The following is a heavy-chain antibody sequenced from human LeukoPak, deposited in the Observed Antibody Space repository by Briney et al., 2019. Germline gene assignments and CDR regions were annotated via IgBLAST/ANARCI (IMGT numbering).Heavy chain of an antibody. CDR1: GFTVSNNY. CDR3: ARGNRVLRVVITKKYNWFDP. D-gene: IGHD3-22*01. V-gene: IGHV4-34*01. Sequence: GSLRLSCAASGFTVSNNYMNWVRQPPGKGLEWIGEINHSGSTNYNPSLKSRVTISVDTSKNQFSLKLSSVTAADTAVYYCARGNRVLRVVITKKYNWFDPWGQGTLVTVSS. CDR2: INHSGST. J-gene: IGHJ5*02.